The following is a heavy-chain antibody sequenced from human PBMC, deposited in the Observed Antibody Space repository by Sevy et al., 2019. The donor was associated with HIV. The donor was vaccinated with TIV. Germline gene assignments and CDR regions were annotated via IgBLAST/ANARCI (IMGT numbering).Heavy chain of an antibody. J-gene: IGHJ3*02. D-gene: IGHD2-15*01. Sequence: GGSLRLSCAASGFTFSSFAMSWVRQTPGKGLEWVSGLNGSGGRTYYPDSVKGRFTISRDNSKNTLYLQMNSLRAEDTAVFYLAKDTGWWRYLNDAFGIWGQGTMVTVSS. CDR3: AKDTGWWRYLNDAFGI. CDR2: LNGSGGRT. V-gene: IGHV3-23*01. CDR1: GFTFSSFA.